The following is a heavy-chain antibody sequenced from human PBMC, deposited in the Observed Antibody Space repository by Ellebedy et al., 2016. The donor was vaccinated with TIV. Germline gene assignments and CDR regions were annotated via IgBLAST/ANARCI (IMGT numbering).Heavy chain of an antibody. CDR1: GFTFHDYG. J-gene: IGHJ2*01. CDR2: INWAGGRP. Sequence: PGGSLRLSCAASGFTFHDYGMHWVRQAPGKGLEWIALINWAGGRPDYADSVRGRFTISRDNSRQSIYLQMDSLRPEDSALYYCARDFRNWESGEWTFDLWGRGTLVTVSS. CDR3: ARDFRNWESGEWTFDL. V-gene: IGHV3-43D*03. D-gene: IGHD1-14*01.